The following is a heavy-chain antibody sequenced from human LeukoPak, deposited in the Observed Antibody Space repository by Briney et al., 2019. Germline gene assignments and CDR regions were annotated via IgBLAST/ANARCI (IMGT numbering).Heavy chain of an antibody. CDR1: GGSISSSSYY. CDR2: TYYGGDT. CDR3: ASGTHYYGSGIDY. D-gene: IGHD3-10*01. Sequence: SETLSLTCTVSGGSISSSSYYWGWIRQPPGKGLEWIGNTYYGGDTYYNPSLKSRVTISVDTSKNQFSLKLSSVTAADTAVYYCASGTHYYGSGIDYWGQGTLVTVSS. J-gene: IGHJ4*02. V-gene: IGHV4-39*01.